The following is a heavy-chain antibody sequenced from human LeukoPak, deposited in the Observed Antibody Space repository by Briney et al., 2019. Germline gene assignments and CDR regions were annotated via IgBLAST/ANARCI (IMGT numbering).Heavy chain of an antibody. J-gene: IGHJ4*02. CDR3: ARKGRIQLWASYDY. Sequence: SETLSLTCTVSGGSISSSSYYWGWIRQPPGKGLEWIGSIYYSGSTYYNPSLKSRVTISVDTSKNQFSLKLSSVTAADTAVYYCARKGRIQLWASYDYWGQGTLVTVSS. D-gene: IGHD5-18*01. CDR1: GGSISSSSYY. V-gene: IGHV4-39*01. CDR2: IYYSGST.